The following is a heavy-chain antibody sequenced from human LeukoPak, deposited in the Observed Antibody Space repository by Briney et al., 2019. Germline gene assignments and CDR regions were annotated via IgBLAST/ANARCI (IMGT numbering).Heavy chain of an antibody. J-gene: IGHJ4*02. V-gene: IGHV3-23*01. CDR1: GFTFSSSA. CDR2: ISGSGSGGST. Sequence: GGSLRLSCEGSGFTFSSSAMSWVRQAPGKGLEWVSNISGSGSGGSTYYADSVKGRFTISRDNSKNTLYLQMNSLRAEDTAVYYCAKSGYNRFDYWGQGTLVTVSS. CDR3: AKSGYNRFDY. D-gene: IGHD5-24*01.